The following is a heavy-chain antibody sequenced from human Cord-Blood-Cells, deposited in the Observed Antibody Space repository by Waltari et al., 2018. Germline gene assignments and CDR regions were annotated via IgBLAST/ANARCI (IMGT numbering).Heavy chain of an antibody. CDR2: IIPIFGTA. J-gene: IGHJ4*02. CDR1: GGTFSSYA. D-gene: IGHD1-26*01. Sequence: VQLVQAGAELENPGSALKVSCNASGGTFSSYAIRWVRQAPGQWRGWMGGIIPIFGTANYAQKFQGRIMTTAEESTSTAYMELSSLRSEDTAVYYCAGKSELGAFDCWGQGTLVTVAS. CDR3: AGKSELGAFDC. V-gene: IGHV1-69*01.